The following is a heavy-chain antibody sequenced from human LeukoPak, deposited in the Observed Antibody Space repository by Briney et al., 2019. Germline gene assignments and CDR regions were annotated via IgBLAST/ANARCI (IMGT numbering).Heavy chain of an antibody. J-gene: IGHJ6*03. CDR2: IYYSGST. V-gene: IGHV4-39*01. CDR1: GGSISSSSYY. Sequence: SETLSLTCTVSGGSISSSSYYWGWIRQPPGKGLEWIGSIYYSGSTYYNPSLKSRVTISVDTSKNQFSLKLSSVTAADTAVYYCAKLLGPGYYYMDVWGKGTTVTVSS. CDR3: AKLLGPGYYYMDV.